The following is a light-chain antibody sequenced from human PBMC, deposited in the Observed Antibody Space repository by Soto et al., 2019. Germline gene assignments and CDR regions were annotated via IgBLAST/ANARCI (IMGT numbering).Light chain of an antibody. Sequence: DIQMTQSPSSVSASVGDRVTITCRASQDISDWLAWHQQKPGEAPKLLIYAATTLHSGVPSRFSGSGSGTDFTLTISSLQPEDFATDYCQQGHTFPLTFGGGTKVEIK. CDR3: QQGHTFPLT. J-gene: IGKJ4*01. CDR1: QDISDW. CDR2: AAT. V-gene: IGKV1-12*01.